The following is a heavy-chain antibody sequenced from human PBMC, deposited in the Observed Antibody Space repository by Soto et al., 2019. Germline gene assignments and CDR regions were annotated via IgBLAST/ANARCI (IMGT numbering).Heavy chain of an antibody. V-gene: IGHV3-74*01. D-gene: IGHD3-3*01. CDR1: GFTFSSYW. CDR2: INSDGSST. CDR3: ARAATSPPHYDFWSGSQGDAFDI. J-gene: IGHJ3*02. Sequence: GGALRLSGAASGFTFSSYWMHWVRQAPGKGLVWVSRINSDGSSTGYADSVKGRFTISRDNAKNTLYLQMNSLRAEDTAVYYCARAATSPPHYDFWSGSQGDAFDIWGQGTMVTVSS.